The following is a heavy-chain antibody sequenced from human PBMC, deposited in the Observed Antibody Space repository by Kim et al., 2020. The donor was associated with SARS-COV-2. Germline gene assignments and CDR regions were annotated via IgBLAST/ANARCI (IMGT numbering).Heavy chain of an antibody. CDR3: ARDGIITMVRGVIMY. D-gene: IGHD3-10*01. CDR1: GYTFTSYY. CDR2: INPSGGST. V-gene: IGHV1-46*01. Sequence: ASVKVSCKASGYTFTSYYMHWVRQAPGQGLEWMGIINPSGGSTSYAQKFQGRVTMTRDTSTSTVYMELSSLRSEDTAVYYCARDGIITMVRGVIMYWGQGTLVTVSS. J-gene: IGHJ4*02.